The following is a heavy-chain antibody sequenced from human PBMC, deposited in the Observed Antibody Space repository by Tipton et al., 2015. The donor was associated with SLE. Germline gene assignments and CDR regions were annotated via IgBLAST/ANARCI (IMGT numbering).Heavy chain of an antibody. Sequence: LRLSCSVSGASVGPAHNYWSWVRQPPGERPEWIGSIYSTGSAFYNPSLKSRVTISLDSSKNQFSLKLASVTAADTAVYYCARNSPNAIFAFDFWGQGTLVSVSS. CDR2: IYSTGSA. CDR3: ARNSPNAIFAFDF. V-gene: IGHV4-39*07. J-gene: IGHJ4*02. D-gene: IGHD2-21*01. CDR1: GASVGPAHNY.